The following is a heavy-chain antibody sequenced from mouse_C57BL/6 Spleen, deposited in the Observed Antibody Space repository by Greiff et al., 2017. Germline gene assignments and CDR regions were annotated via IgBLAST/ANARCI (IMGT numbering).Heavy chain of an antibody. D-gene: IGHD2-4*01. V-gene: IGHV1-52*01. CDR1: GYTFTSYW. CDR2: IDPSDSET. J-gene: IGHJ2*01. Sequence: QVQLQQPGAELVRPGSSVKLSCKASGYTFTSYWMHWVKQRPIQGLEWIGNIDPSDSETHYNQKFKDKATLTVDKSSSTAYMQLSSLTSEDSAVYYCARSKDYDGGSFFDYWGQGTTLTVSS. CDR3: ARSKDYDGGSFFDY.